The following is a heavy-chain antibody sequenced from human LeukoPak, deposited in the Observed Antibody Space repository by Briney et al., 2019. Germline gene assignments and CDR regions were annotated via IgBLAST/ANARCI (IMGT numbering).Heavy chain of an antibody. Sequence: ASVKVSCKASGYTFTGYYMHWVRQAPGQGLEWMGWINPNSGGTNYAQKFQGRVTMTRDTSISTAYMELSRLRSDDTAVYYCARPPSITMVRGVIIGEDYWGQGTLVTVSS. V-gene: IGHV1-2*02. J-gene: IGHJ4*02. CDR1: GYTFTGYY. D-gene: IGHD3-10*01. CDR3: ARPPSITMVRGVIIGEDY. CDR2: INPNSGGT.